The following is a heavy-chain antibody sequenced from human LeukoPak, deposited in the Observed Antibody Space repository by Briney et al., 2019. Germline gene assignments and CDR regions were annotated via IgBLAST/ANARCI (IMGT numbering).Heavy chain of an antibody. V-gene: IGHV4-4*07. CDR3: ARTWGTGVGATSTIDF. Sequence: PSETLSLTCTVSGGSISSYYWSWMRQPAGKGVEWIGRIYTSGRTKYNPSLKSRVTMSVDTSKNKFSLKLSSVTAADTAVYYCARTWGTGVGATSTIDFWGQGTLVTVSS. CDR2: IYTSGRT. D-gene: IGHD1-26*01. J-gene: IGHJ4*02. CDR1: GGSISSYY.